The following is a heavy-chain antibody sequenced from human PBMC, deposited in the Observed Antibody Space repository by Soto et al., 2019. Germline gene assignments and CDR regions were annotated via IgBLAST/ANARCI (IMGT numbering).Heavy chain of an antibody. V-gene: IGHV6-1*01. CDR3: VRLIGNSWLDF. Sequence: QVQLQQSEPGLVKPSQTLSLTCAISGDSVSSSSVTWNWIRQSPSRGLEWLGRTKYRSKWYNDYSESVKSGRTNNPDTAKNKFSMHLNSLAPEDKAVYYCVRLIGNSWLDFWGQGTLVTVSS. J-gene: IGHJ5*01. CDR2: TKYRSKWYN. CDR1: GDSVSSSSVT. D-gene: IGHD1-26*01.